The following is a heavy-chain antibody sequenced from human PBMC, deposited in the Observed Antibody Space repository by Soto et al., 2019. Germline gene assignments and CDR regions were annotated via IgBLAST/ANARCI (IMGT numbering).Heavy chain of an antibody. Sequence: PSETLSLTCTVSGGSVSSDSYFWSWVRQPPGKGLEWIGYVSYRGITTYNPSLKSRVTILLGTSKNQISLNLRSVTAADTAVYYCARDREYSFGLTCDIWGQGTMVTVSS. CDR1: GGSVSSDSYF. D-gene: IGHD3-3*01. V-gene: IGHV4-61*01. J-gene: IGHJ3*02. CDR3: ARDREYSFGLTCDI. CDR2: VSYRGIT.